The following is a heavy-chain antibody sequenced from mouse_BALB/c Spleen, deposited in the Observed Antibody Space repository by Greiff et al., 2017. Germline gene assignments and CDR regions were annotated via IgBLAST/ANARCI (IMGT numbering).Heavy chain of an antibody. CDR3: ARPYYGSSSAWVAY. CDR2: IWAGGST. J-gene: IGHJ3*01. CDR1: GFSLTSYG. D-gene: IGHD1-1*01. Sequence: VQLKESGPGLVAPSQSLSITCTVSGFSLTSYGVHWVRPPPGKGLEWLGVIWAGGSTNYNSALMSRLSISKDNSKGQVFLQMNSLQTDDTAMYYCARPYYGSSSAWVAYWGQGTLVTVAA. V-gene: IGHV2-9*02.